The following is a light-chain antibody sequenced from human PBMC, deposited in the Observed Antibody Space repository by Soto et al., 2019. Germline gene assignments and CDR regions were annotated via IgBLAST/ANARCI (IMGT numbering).Light chain of an antibody. V-gene: IGKV1-39*01. J-gene: IGKJ1*01. Sequence: DIQITQSPSSLSASVGDRVTISCRASQSTSTNLNWYQQKPGTAPRLLISRASSVKSGVPPRFSGSGSGTDFTLTISSLRPEDLRTYLCPQSFNMQCTCGPGNKVEIX. CDR1: QSTSTN. CDR2: RAS. CDR3: PQSFNMQCT.